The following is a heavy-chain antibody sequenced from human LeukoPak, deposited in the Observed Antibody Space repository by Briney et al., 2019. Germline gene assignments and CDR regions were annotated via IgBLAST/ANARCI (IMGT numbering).Heavy chain of an antibody. CDR3: ARVERRLDWFDP. Sequence: GASVKVSCKASGGTFSSYAISWVRQAPGQGLEWMGGIIPIFGTANYAQKFQGRVTITADESTSTAYMELSSLRSEDTAVYYCARVERRLDWFDPWGQGTLVTVSS. J-gene: IGHJ5*02. CDR2: IIPIFGTA. V-gene: IGHV1-69*13. CDR1: GGTFSSYA. D-gene: IGHD3-9*01.